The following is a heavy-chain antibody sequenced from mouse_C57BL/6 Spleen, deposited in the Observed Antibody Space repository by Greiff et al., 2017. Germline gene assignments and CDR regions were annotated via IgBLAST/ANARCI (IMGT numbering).Heavy chain of an antibody. CDR3: TRVLTGTGYFDV. D-gene: IGHD4-1*01. J-gene: IGHJ1*03. CDR1: GFTFSSYA. CDR2: ISSGGDYI. V-gene: IGHV5-9-1*02. Sequence: DVKLVESGEGLVKPGGSLKLSCAASGFTFSSYAMSWVRQTPEKRLEWVAYISSGGDYIYYADTVKGRFTISRDNARTTLFLLMSSLQSEDTAMYYYTRVLTGTGYFDVWGTGTTVTVSS.